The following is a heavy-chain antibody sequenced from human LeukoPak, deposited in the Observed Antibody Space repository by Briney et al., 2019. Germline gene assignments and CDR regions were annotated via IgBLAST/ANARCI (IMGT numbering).Heavy chain of an antibody. V-gene: IGHV4-34*01. J-gene: IGHJ4*02. CDR3: ARSLPARIAAAGNFIDY. CDR2: INHSGST. Sequence: SDTLSLTCAVYGGSFSGYYWSWIRQPPGKGLEWIGEINHSGSTNYNPSLKSRVTISVDTSKNQFSLKLSSVTAADTAVYYCARSLPARIAAAGNFIDYWGQGTLVTVSS. CDR1: GGSFSGYY. D-gene: IGHD6-13*01.